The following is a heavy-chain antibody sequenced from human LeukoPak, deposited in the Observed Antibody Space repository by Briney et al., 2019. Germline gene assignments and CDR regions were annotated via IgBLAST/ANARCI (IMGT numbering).Heavy chain of an antibody. CDR2: IRTKSNNYAT. J-gene: IGHJ4*02. CDR1: GFAFSASA. CDR3: TSYDNAGNYYYNY. D-gene: IGHD3-22*01. Sequence: PGGSLRLSCAASGFAFSASAIHWVRQASGKGLEWVGRIRTKSNNYATTYGASVKGRFTISRDDSKNTASLHMSSVKTEDTAMYFCTSYDNAGNYYYNYWGRGILVTVSS. V-gene: IGHV3-73*01.